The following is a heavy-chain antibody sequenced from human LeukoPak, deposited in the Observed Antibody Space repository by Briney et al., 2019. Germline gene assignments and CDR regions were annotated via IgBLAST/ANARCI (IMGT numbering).Heavy chain of an antibody. D-gene: IGHD6-13*01. Sequence: PGGSLRLSCAASGFTFSDYYMSWIRQAPGKGLEWVSYISSSGSTIYYADSVKGRFTISRDNAKNSLYLQMNSLRAEDTAVYYCAREGHSSSWYFSPDYWGQGTLVTVSS. CDR2: ISSSGSTI. V-gene: IGHV3-11*04. J-gene: IGHJ4*02. CDR1: GFTFSDYY. CDR3: AREGHSSSWYFSPDY.